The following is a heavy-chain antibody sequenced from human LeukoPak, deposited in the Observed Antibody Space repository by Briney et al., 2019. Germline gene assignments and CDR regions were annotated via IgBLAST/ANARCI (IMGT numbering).Heavy chain of an antibody. J-gene: IGHJ4*02. D-gene: IGHD1-26*01. CDR3: AKFSAISGSLGRPPNPFDY. CDR1: GFTFSTYA. Sequence: GGSLRLSCAASGFTFSTYAMSWVRQAPGGGLEWVSSISGTGSSTFYGDSVKGRFTISRDNSKNTLYLQMNSLRAEDTAVYYCAKFSAISGSLGRPPNPFDYWGQGTLVTVSS. CDR2: ISGTGSST. V-gene: IGHV3-23*01.